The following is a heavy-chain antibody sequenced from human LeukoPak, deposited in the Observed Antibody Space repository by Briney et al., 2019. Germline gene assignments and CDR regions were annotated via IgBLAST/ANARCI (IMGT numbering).Heavy chain of an antibody. Sequence: LGGSLTLSCEVSGFLVRSIYMTWVRQAPGKGLGWDSVIYSGGSTYYIDSVRGRFTISRDVSNSTMYLEMNDLRVEDTAMYYCASLEGGPTDGRWGQGTLVTVSS. CDR1: GFLVRSIY. D-gene: IGHD3-3*01. CDR2: IYSGGST. V-gene: IGHV3-53*01. CDR3: ASLEGGPTDGR. J-gene: IGHJ4*02.